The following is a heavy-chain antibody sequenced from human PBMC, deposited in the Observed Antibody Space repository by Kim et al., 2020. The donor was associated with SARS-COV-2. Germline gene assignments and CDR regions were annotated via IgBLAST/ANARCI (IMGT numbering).Heavy chain of an antibody. CDR1: GYTFTSAA. Sequence: ASVKVSCKASGYTFTSAAIHWVRQAPGQSLEWMGWINAANGNTKYSQKFQGRVTISRDTSASTAYMDLSSLRSEDTAVYYCARGGSTATTFSFDSWGQGSLVTVSS. J-gene: IGHJ4*02. V-gene: IGHV1-3*01. CDR3: ARGGSTATTFSFDS. CDR2: INAANGNT. D-gene: IGHD4-17*01.